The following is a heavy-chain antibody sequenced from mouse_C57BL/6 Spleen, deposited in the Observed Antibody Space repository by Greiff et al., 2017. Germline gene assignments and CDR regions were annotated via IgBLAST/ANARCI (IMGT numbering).Heavy chain of an antibody. V-gene: IGHV5-17*01. CDR1: GFTFSDYG. CDR2: ISSGSSTI. D-gene: IGHD2-4*01. J-gene: IGHJ3*01. CDR3: AREKIYYDYSFAD. Sequence: DVMLVESGGGLVKPGGSLTLSCAASGFTFSDYGMHWVRQAPEKGLEWVAYISSGSSTIYYADTVKGRITISRDNAKNTLFLQMTSLRSEDTAMYYCAREKIYYDYSFADWGQGTLVTVSA.